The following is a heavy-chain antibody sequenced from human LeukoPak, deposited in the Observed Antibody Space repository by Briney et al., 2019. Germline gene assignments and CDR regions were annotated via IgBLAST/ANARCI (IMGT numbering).Heavy chain of an antibody. CDR3: AKESPYGDNRLYYFDY. CDR1: GFTFSSYA. J-gene: IGHJ4*02. Sequence: GGSLRLSCAASGFTFSSYAMSWVRQGPGKGLEWVSAISSTGGRTYYADSVKGRFTISRDSSRNTVYLQVNSLRAEDTAVYYCAKESPYGDNRLYYFDYWGRGTLVTVSS. V-gene: IGHV3-23*01. CDR2: ISSTGGRT. D-gene: IGHD4-17*01.